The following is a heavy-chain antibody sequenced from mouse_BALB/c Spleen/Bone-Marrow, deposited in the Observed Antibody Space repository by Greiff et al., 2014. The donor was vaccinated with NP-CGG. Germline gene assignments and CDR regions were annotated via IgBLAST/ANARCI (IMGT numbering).Heavy chain of an antibody. J-gene: IGHJ4*01. CDR1: EYEFPSHD. V-gene: IGHV5-2*01. Sequence: DVKLAESGGGLVQPGESLKLSCESNEYEFPSHDMSWVRKTPEKRLELVAAINSDGGSTYYPDTMERRFIISRDNTKKTLYLQMSSLRSEDTALYYCARHRYDYDGAMDYWGQGTSVTVSS. CDR3: ARHRYDYDGAMDY. D-gene: IGHD2-4*01. CDR2: INSDGGST.